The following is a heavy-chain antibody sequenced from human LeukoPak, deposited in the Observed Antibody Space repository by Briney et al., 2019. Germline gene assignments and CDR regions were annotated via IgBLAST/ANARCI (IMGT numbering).Heavy chain of an antibody. CDR2: INPNSGDT. Sequence: GASVKVSCKASGYTFTGYYIHWVRQAPGQGLEWMGWINPNSGDTMYAQTFQGRVTMTGDTSINTGYMELSRLKSDGTAVYYCARDGSPAIAIFGMIITNWFDPWGQGTLVTVSS. J-gene: IGHJ5*02. D-gene: IGHD3-3*01. V-gene: IGHV1-2*02. CDR1: GYTFTGYY. CDR3: ARDGSPAIAIFGMIITNWFDP.